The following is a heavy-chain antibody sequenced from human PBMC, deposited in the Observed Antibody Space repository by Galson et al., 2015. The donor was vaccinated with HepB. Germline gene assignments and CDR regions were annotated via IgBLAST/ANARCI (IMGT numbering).Heavy chain of an antibody. J-gene: IGHJ4*02. CDR2: ISLDGSEK. CDR3: AKGYGDSGFYFDH. CDR1: GFAFSSYV. V-gene: IGHV3-30*18. Sequence: SLRLSCAASGFAFSSYVMHWVRQAPGKGLEWVAVISLDGSEKYYTASVEGRFTISRDNSKNTLYLHMDSLRAEDTAVYYCAKGYGDSGFYFDHWGQGTLVTV. D-gene: IGHD4-17*01.